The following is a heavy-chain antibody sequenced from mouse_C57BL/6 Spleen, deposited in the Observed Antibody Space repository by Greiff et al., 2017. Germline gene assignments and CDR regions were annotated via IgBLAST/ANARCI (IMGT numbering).Heavy chain of an antibody. J-gene: IGHJ2*01. V-gene: IGHV1-69*01. CDR1: GYTFTSYW. CDR3: ARGYYYGSSFLYFDY. Sequence: QVQLQQPGAELVMPGASVKLSCKASGYTFTSYWMHWVKQRPGQGLEWIGEIDPSDSYTNYNQKFKGKSTLTVDKSSSTAYMQLSSLTSEDSAVYYCARGYYYGSSFLYFDYWGQGTTLTVSS. D-gene: IGHD1-1*01. CDR2: IDPSDSYT.